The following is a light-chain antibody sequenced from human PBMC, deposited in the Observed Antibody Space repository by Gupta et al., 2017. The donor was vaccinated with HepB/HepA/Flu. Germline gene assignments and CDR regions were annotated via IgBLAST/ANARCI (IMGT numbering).Light chain of an antibody. CDR3: QVGDSSSDHVV. CDR1: NIGSKS. Sequence: SSVLTQPPSVSVAPGETARISCGGNNIGSKSVHWYQQKPGQAPVLVIYYDSDRPSGIPERFSGSNSGNTATLTSSRVEAGDEADYYCQVGDSSSDHVVFGGGTKLTVL. CDR2: YDS. V-gene: IGLV3-21*04. J-gene: IGLJ2*01.